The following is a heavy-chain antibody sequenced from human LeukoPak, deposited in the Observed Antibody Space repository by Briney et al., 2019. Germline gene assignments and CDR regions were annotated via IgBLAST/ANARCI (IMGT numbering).Heavy chain of an antibody. Sequence: ASETLSLTCTVSGGSISSGSYYWSWIRQPAGKGLEWIGRIYTSGSTNYNPSLKSRVTMSVDTSKNQFSLKLSSVTAADTAVYYCARTTEGGYTYDYFYYYYMDVWGKGTTVTISS. CDR2: IYTSGST. V-gene: IGHV4-61*02. J-gene: IGHJ6*03. D-gene: IGHD5-18*01. CDR3: ARTTEGGYTYDYFYYYYMDV. CDR1: GGSISSGSYY.